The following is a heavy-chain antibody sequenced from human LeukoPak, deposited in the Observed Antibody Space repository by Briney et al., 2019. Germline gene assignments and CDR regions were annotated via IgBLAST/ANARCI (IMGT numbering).Heavy chain of an antibody. J-gene: IGHJ4*02. CDR2: ISGSGGST. CDR1: GFTFSSYG. Sequence: GGSLRLSCAASGFTFSSYGMSWVRQAPGKGLEWVSAISGSGGSTYYADSVKGRFAISRDNSKNTLYLQMNSLRAEDTAVYYCARRAGGYSHPYDYWGQGILVTVSS. V-gene: IGHV3-23*01. CDR3: ARRAGGYSHPYDY. D-gene: IGHD4-23*01.